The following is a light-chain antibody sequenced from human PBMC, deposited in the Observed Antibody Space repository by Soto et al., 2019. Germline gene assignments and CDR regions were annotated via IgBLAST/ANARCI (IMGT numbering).Light chain of an antibody. V-gene: IGKV1-5*01. J-gene: IGKJ5*01. CDR2: DAS. Sequence: DIQMTQSPSTLSASVGDRVTITCRASQSISNRLAWYHQKPGKTPNLLIYDASNLGSGVPSRFSGSGSGTEFTLTISSLQPEDFATYYCQQLNSYPITFGQGTRLEI. CDR3: QQLNSYPIT. CDR1: QSISNR.